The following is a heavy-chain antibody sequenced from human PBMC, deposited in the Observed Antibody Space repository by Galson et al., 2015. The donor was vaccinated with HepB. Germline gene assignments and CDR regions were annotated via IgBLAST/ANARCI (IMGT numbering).Heavy chain of an antibody. Sequence: SLRLSCAASGFTFSSYGMHWVRQAPGKGLEWVAVISYDGSNKYYADSVKGRFTISRDNSKNTLYLQMNSLRAEDTAVYYCAKGSYYYDSSGYYREWDAFDIWGQGTMVTVSS. V-gene: IGHV3-30*18. CDR1: GFTFSSYG. CDR2: ISYDGSNK. J-gene: IGHJ3*02. D-gene: IGHD3-22*01. CDR3: AKGSYYYDSSGYYREWDAFDI.